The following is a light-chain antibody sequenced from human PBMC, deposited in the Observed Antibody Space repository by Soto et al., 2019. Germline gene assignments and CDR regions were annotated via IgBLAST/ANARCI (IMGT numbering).Light chain of an antibody. CDR2: AAS. V-gene: IGKV1-39*01. J-gene: IGKJ1*01. Sequence: DIQMTQSPSSLSASVGDRVTITCRASQSISSYLNWYQQKPGKAPKLLIYAASSLQSGVPSRFSGSGSGTDFTLTISSLQPGDFATYSCQQSYSTPRTFGEGTKVEIK. CDR3: QQSYSTPRT. CDR1: QSISSY.